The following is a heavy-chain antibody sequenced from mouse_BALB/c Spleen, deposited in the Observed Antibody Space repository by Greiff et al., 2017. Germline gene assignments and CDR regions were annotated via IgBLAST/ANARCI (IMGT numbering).Heavy chain of an antibody. CDR2: IVPENGDT. V-gene: IGHV14-4*02. J-gene: IGHJ2*01. Sequence: EVQLQQSGAELVRSGASVKLSCTASGFYIKDYYMHWVKQRPEQSLEGIGWIVPENGDTEYAPKFQGKATMTADTSSNTAYLQLSSLTSEDTAVYYCNARGALRLDYWGQGTTLTVSS. D-gene: IGHD1-2*01. CDR3: NARGALRLDY. CDR1: GFYIKDYY.